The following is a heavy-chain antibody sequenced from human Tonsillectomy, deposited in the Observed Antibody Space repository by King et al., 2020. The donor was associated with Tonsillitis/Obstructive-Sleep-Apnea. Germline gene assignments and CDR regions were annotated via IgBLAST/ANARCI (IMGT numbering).Heavy chain of an antibody. CDR3: AWGSELGYYMDV. V-gene: IGHV3-48*03. CDR2: IGSSGTTI. Sequence: VQLVESGGGLVQPGGSLRLSCAATEFTISSYEMNWVRQAPGKGLEWVSYIGSSGTTIYYADSEKGRVTIPRDNAKNSLYLQMSSLRAEDTAVYYCAWGSELGYYMDVWGRGTTVTVSS. J-gene: IGHJ6*03. CDR1: EFTISSYE. D-gene: IGHD3-10*01.